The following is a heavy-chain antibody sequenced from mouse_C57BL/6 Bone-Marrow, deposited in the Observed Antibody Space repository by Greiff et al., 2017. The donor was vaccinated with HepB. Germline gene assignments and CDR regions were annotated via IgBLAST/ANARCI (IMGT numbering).Heavy chain of an antibody. CDR3: ARGYDGYYVGYFDY. D-gene: IGHD2-3*01. CDR1: GYTFTSYW. V-gene: IGHV1-50*01. CDR2: IDPSDSYT. Sequence: QVQLQQPGAELVKPGASVKLSCKASGYTFTSYWMQWVKQRPGKGLEWIGEIDPSDSYTNYNQKFKGKATLTVDTSSSAAYMQLSSLTSEDSAVYYCARGYDGYYVGYFDYWGQGTTLTVSS. J-gene: IGHJ2*01.